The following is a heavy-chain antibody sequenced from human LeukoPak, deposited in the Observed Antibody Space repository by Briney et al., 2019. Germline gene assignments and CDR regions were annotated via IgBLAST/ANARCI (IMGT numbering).Heavy chain of an antibody. CDR2: IKTDGTEA. D-gene: IGHD3-3*01. CDR1: GFTFRDYW. CDR3: ARDYDFWSGYFDW. Sequence: GGSLRPSCAASGFTFRDYWMSWVRQAPGKGLEWVANIKTDGTEAYYMDSVKGRFNISRDNAKNALYLQMSSLRTEDTAVYYCARDYDFWSGYFDWWGQGTRVTVSS. J-gene: IGHJ4*02. V-gene: IGHV3-7*05.